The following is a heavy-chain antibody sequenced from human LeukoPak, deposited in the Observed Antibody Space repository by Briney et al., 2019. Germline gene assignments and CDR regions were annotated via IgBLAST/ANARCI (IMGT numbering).Heavy chain of an antibody. Sequence: GASVKVSCKASGYTFTGYYMHWVRQAPGQGLEWMGWINPNSGGTNYAQKFQGRVTMTRDTSISTAYMELSRLRSDDTAVYYCARDSWNDGRDAFDIWGQGTMVTVSS. CDR2: INPNSGGT. V-gene: IGHV1-2*02. J-gene: IGHJ3*02. CDR3: ARDSWNDGRDAFDI. D-gene: IGHD1-1*01. CDR1: GYTFTGYY.